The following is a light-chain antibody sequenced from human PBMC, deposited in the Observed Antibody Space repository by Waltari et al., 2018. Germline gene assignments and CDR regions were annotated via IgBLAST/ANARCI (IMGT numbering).Light chain of an antibody. J-gene: IGKJ1*01. CDR2: WAS. Sequence: DIVMTQSPDSLAVSMGERATINCKSSQSVLYSSNNKNYLAWYQQKPGQPPKLLIDWASTRESGVPDRFSGSGSGTDFTLTISSLQAEDVAVYYSQQYYSTPWTFGQGTKVEIK. CDR1: QSVLYSSNNKNY. CDR3: QQYYSTPWT. V-gene: IGKV4-1*01.